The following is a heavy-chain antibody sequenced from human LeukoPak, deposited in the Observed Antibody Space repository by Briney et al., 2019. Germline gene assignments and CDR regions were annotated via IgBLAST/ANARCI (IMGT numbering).Heavy chain of an antibody. CDR2: IWYDGSNK. CDR3: ARDFSGTVYYFDY. J-gene: IGHJ4*02. Sequence: GGSLRLSCAASGFTFSSYGMPWVRQAPSKGLEWVAVIWYDGSNKYYADSVKGRFTISRDNSKNTLYLQMNSLRAEDTAVYYCARDFSGTVYYFDYWGQGTLVTVSS. V-gene: IGHV3-33*01. CDR1: GFTFSSYG. D-gene: IGHD1-1*01.